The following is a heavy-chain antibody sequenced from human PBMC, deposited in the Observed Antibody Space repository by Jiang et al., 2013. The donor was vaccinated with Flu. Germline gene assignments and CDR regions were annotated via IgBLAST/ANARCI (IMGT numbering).Heavy chain of an antibody. D-gene: IGHD3-9*01. CDR1: GFSFSNFG. CDR2: IWHDGSNR. V-gene: IGHV3-30*02. Sequence: VQLVESGGGVVQPGGSLRLSCAASGFSFSNFGMHWVRQAPGKGPEWVASIWHDGSNRYYADSVKGRFTISRDNSKNTLYVQMNSLRAEDTAVYYCATLRGSTYDTYLMGHWGQGTLVSVSS. J-gene: IGHJ4*02. CDR3: ATLRGSTYDTYLMGH.